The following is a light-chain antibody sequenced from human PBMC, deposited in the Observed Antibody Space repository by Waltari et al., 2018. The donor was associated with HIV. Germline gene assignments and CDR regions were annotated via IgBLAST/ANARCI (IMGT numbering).Light chain of an antibody. J-gene: IGLJ2*01. Sequence: SSELTQDPAVSVALGQTVRITCQGDSLRSHYAIWDKQKPGQTPVLVIFGKNNPPPGIPDRFSGSSSGSTASLIITGAQAEDEADYYCHSRDSSGSHVVLGGGTKLTV. CDR3: HSRDSSGSHVV. CDR1: SLRSHY. V-gene: IGLV3-19*01. CDR2: GKN.